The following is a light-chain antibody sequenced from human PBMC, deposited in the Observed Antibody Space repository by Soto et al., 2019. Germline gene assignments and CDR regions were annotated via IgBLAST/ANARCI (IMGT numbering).Light chain of an antibody. V-gene: IGKV3-20*01. J-gene: IGKJ1*01. CDR3: HQFGYSPRT. CDR2: ATS. CDR1: QSVSSY. Sequence: EIVLTQSPATLSLSPGGRATLSCRASQSVSSYLAWYQQKPGQAPRLLIFATSRRATDIPDRFSGSGSGTDFTLAIRRLEPEDFAVYYCHQFGYSPRTFGQGTKVDIK.